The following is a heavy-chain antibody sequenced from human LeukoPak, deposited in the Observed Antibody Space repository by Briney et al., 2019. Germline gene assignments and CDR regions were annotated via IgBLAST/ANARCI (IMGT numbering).Heavy chain of an antibody. CDR2: ISGSGVST. Sequence: AISGSGVSTSYADSVKGRFTISRDNSKNTLYLQMNSLRAEDTAVYYCAKGWFGELLSVDYWGQGTLVTVSS. D-gene: IGHD3-10*01. CDR3: AKGWFGELLSVDY. J-gene: IGHJ4*02. V-gene: IGHV3-23*01.